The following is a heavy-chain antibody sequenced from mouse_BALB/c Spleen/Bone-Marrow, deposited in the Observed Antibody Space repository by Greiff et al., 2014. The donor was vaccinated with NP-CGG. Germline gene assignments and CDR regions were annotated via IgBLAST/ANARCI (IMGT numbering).Heavy chain of an antibody. V-gene: IGHV1-4*02. D-gene: IGHD2-10*02. CDR1: GYSFTSYT. J-gene: IGHJ2*01. CDR2: INPSSGYN. Sequence: QVQLQQSAAELARPGASVKLSCKASGYSFTSYTMHWVKQRPGQGLEWIGYINPSSGYNEYNQKFKDKTTLTADKSSSTAYMQLSSLTSEDSAVYYGARPYGNYVYYWGQGTTLTVSS. CDR3: ARPYGNYVYY.